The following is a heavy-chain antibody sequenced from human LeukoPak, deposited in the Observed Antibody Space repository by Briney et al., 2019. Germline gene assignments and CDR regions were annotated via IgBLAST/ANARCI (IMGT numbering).Heavy chain of an antibody. CDR2: ISGSGGST. CDR3: ALCSGGSCYSGWFDP. J-gene: IGHJ5*02. CDR1: GFTFSSYA. V-gene: IGHV3-23*01. Sequence: GGSLRLSCAASGFTFSSYAMGWVRQAPGKGLEWVSAISGSGGSTYYADSVKGRFTISRDNSKNTLYLQMNSLGAEDTATYYCALCSGGSCYSGWFDPWGQGTLVTVSS. D-gene: IGHD2-15*01.